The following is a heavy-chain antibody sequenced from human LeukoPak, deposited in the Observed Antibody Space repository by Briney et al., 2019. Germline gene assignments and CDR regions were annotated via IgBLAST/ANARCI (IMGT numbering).Heavy chain of an antibody. V-gene: IGHV3-74*01. D-gene: IGHD3-22*01. CDR3: AREYYDSSGSPYFDY. J-gene: IGHJ4*02. CDR2: INSGGSSK. CDR1: GFTFSSYW. Sequence: PGGSLTLSCAASGFTFSSYWMHWVRQAPGKGLVWVSRINSGGSSKPYVDSVSGGLIISRDNDKNTLYMYIQSLRAEDTAVYYCAREYYDSSGSPYFDYWGQGTLVSVSS.